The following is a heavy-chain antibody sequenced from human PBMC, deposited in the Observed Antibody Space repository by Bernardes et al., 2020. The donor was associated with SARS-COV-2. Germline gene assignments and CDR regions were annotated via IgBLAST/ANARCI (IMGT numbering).Heavy chain of an antibody. CDR2: IGTAGDT. CDR3: ARAAIGGTYYYYYALDV. Sequence: GGSLRLSCAASGFTFRSYDMHWVRQATGTGLEWVSAIGTAGDTYYPGSVKGRFTISRENAKNSLYLQMNSLRAGDTAVYYCARAAIGGTYYYYYALDVWGQGTTVTGSS. J-gene: IGHJ6*02. D-gene: IGHD2-2*01. CDR1: GFTFRSYD. V-gene: IGHV3-13*01.